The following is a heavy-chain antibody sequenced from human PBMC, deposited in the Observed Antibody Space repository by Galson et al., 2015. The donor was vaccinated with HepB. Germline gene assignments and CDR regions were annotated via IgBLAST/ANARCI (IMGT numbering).Heavy chain of an antibody. CDR3: ARHPNMIVPPYWFDP. D-gene: IGHD3-22*01. J-gene: IGHJ5*02. V-gene: IGHV5-10-1*01. Sequence: QSGAEVKKPGESLRISCKGSGYSFTSYWISWVRQMPGKGLEWMGRIDPSDSYTNYSPSFQGHVTISADKSISTAYLQWSSLKASDTAMYYCARHPNMIVPPYWFDPWGQGTLVTVSS. CDR1: GYSFTSYW. CDR2: IDPSDSYT.